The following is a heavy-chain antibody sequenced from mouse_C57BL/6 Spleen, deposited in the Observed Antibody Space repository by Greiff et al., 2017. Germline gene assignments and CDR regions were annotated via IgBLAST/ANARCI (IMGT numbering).Heavy chain of an antibody. D-gene: IGHD1-1*01. CDR2: ISSGGDYI. V-gene: IGHV5-9-1*02. CDR3: TRDHYYGSSPAWFAY. Sequence: EVKLVESGEGLVKPGGSLKLSCAASGFTFSSYAMSWVRQTPEKRLEWVAYISSGGDYIYYADTVKGRFNISRDNARNTLYLQMSSLKSEDTAMYYCTRDHYYGSSPAWFAYWGQGTLVTVSA. CDR1: GFTFSSYA. J-gene: IGHJ3*01.